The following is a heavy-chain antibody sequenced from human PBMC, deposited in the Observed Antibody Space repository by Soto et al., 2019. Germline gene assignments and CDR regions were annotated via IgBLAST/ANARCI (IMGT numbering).Heavy chain of an antibody. Sequence: DVQLVESGGGLVQPGRSLRLSCAASGFTFDDYAMHWVRQAPGKGLEWVSGISWNSGSIGYADSVKGRFTISRDNAKNSLYLQMNSLRAEDTALYYCAKDIFDGDYAKWYFDLWGRGTLVTVSS. D-gene: IGHD4-17*01. J-gene: IGHJ2*01. CDR1: GFTFDDYA. V-gene: IGHV3-9*01. CDR2: ISWNSGSI. CDR3: AKDIFDGDYAKWYFDL.